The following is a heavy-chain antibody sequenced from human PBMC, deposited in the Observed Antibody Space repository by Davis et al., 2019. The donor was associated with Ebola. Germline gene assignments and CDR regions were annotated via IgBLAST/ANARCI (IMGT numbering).Heavy chain of an antibody. CDR2: ISAYNGNT. J-gene: IGHJ4*02. V-gene: IGHV1-18*01. CDR3: ARGGYCTGGVCYYFDY. CDR1: GYTFTSYG. Sequence: AASVKVSCKASGYTFTSYGISRVRQAPGQGLEWMGWISAYNGNTNYAQKLQGRVTMTTDTSTSTAYMELRSLRSDDTAVYYCARGGYCTGGVCYYFDYWGQGTLVTVSS. D-gene: IGHD2-8*02.